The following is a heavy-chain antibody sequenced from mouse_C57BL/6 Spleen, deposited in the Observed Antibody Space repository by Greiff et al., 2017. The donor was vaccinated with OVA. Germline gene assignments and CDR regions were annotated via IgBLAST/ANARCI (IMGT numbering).Heavy chain of an antibody. CDR3: ARWDYGNFYAMDY. J-gene: IGHJ4*01. V-gene: IGHV1-81*01. CDR1: GYTFTSYG. Sequence: QVQLQQSGAELARPGASVKLSCKASGYTFTSYGISWVKQRTGQGLEWIGEIYPRSGNTYYNEKFKGKATLTADKSSSTAYMELRSLTYEDSAVYFCARWDYGNFYAMDYWGQGTSVTVSS. D-gene: IGHD2-1*01. CDR2: IYPRSGNT.